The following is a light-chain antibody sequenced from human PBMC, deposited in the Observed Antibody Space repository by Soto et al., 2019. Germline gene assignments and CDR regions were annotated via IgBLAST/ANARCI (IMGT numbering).Light chain of an antibody. CDR3: QQRRSWQVT. CDR2: DAS. J-gene: IGKJ5*01. Sequence: PGTLSLSPGDRATLSCRASQSVNSNFLXXYXXKXGXXXRXXXYDASKRATGIPARFSGSGYGTNFALTISSLEPEDFAVYYCQQRRSWQVTFGQGKRLEI. CDR1: QSVNSNF. V-gene: IGKV3D-20*02.